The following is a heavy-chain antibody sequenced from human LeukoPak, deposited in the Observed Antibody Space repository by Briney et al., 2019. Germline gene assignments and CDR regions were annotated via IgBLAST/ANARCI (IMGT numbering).Heavy chain of an antibody. J-gene: IGHJ4*02. CDR3: ARDHYYDSSGYLDY. V-gene: IGHV3-7*01. D-gene: IGHD3-22*01. Sequence: GGSLRLSCAASGFTFSSYSMGWVRQAPGKGLEWVANIKQDGSEKYYVDSVKGRFTISRDNAKNSLYLQMNSLRAEDTAVYYCARDHYYDSSGYLDYWGQGTLVTVSS. CDR1: GFTFSSYS. CDR2: IKQDGSEK.